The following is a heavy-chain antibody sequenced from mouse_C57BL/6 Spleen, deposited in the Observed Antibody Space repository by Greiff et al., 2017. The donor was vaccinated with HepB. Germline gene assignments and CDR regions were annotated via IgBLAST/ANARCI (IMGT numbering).Heavy chain of an antibody. J-gene: IGHJ4*01. CDR2: IYPGSGST. CDR1: GYTFTSYW. V-gene: IGHV1-55*01. Sequence: QVQLQQPGAELVKPGASVKMSCKASGYTFTSYWITWVKQRPGQGLEWIGDIYPGSGSTNYNEKFKSKATLTVDTSSSTAYMQLSSLTSEDSAVYYGASSGSMVTTWDYAMDYWGQGTSVTVSS. D-gene: IGHD2-2*01. CDR3: ASSGSMVTTWDYAMDY.